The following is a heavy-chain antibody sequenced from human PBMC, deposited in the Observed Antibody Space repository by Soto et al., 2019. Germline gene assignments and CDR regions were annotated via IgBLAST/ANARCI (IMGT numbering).Heavy chain of an antibody. V-gene: IGHV1-69*08. CDR2: IIPILGIA. CDR3: VRDRVVGAPMDV. D-gene: IGHD1-26*01. Sequence: QVQLVQSGAEVKKPGSSVKVSCKASGGTFSSYTISWVRQAPGQGLEWMGRIIPILGIANYAQKFQGRVTITADKSTSTAYMELSSLRSEDTAVYYCVRDRVVGAPMDVWGQGTTVTVSS. J-gene: IGHJ6*02. CDR1: GGTFSSYT.